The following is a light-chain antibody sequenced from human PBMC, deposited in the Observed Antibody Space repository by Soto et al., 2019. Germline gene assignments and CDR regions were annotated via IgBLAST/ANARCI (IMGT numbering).Light chain of an antibody. CDR3: QQYDSFSVT. J-gene: IGKJ1*01. CDR1: QRMSGW. CDR2: DVS. Sequence: DIQMTQYNGTLSSCLVDTVTITCRAIQRMSGWLAWHQQKPGKAPKLLIYDVSALKRGVPPRFSGSGSGTEFTLTISSLQPDDFATYYCQQYDSFSVTFGHVSIVDIK. V-gene: IGKV1-5*01.